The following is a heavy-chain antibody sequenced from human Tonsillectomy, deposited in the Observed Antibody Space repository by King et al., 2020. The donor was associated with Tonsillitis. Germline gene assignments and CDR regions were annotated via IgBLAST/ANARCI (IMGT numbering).Heavy chain of an antibody. Sequence: QLVQSGPEVKKPGTSVKVSCKASGFTFTRSAMQWVRQARGQRLEWIGWIVVGSGHTNYAQRFQERVTITMDKATSTAYMELSSLRSEDTAVYYCTADTDFWSGSPMDVWGKGTTVTVSS. J-gene: IGHJ6*04. V-gene: IGHV1-58*02. CDR2: IVVGSGHT. D-gene: IGHD3-3*01. CDR3: TADTDFWSGSPMDV. CDR1: GFTFTRSA.